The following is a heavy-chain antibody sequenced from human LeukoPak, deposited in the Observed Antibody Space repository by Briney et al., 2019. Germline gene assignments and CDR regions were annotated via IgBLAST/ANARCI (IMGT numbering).Heavy chain of an antibody. V-gene: IGHV3-43*02. J-gene: IGHJ4*02. CDR3: AKDSGPLFVEMATMCFDY. D-gene: IGHD5-24*01. Sequence: GGSLRLSRAAPGVSFYDYAVHWVRHAPEEGLEWVSLISVDGGSTYYADSVKGRFTISRDNSKNSLYLQINSLRSEDTALYYCAKDSGPLFVEMATMCFDYWGQGTLVTVSS. CDR2: ISVDGGST. CDR1: GVSFYDYA.